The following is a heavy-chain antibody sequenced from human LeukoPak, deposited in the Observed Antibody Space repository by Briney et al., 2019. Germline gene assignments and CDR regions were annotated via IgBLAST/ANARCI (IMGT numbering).Heavy chain of an antibody. D-gene: IGHD3-10*01. Sequence: ASVKVSCKASGYTFTSYYMHWVRQAPGQGLEWMGWINPNSGGTNYAQKFQDRVSMTSDTSISTAYMELSRLRSDDTAVYYCARAAYYGSGSYLDYWGQGTLVTVSS. V-gene: IGHV1-2*02. CDR1: GYTFTSYY. J-gene: IGHJ4*02. CDR3: ARAAYYGSGSYLDY. CDR2: INPNSGGT.